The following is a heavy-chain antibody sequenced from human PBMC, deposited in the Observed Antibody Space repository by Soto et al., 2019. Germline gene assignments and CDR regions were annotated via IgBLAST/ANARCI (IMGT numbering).Heavy chain of an antibody. CDR3: ARGSYYYDSSGHYGMDL. CDR2: MNPNSGNT. Sequence: QVQLVQSGAEVKKPGASMKVSCKASGYTFTSYDINWVRQATGQGLEWMGWMNPNSGNTGYAQKFQGRVTMTRNTSISTAYRELSSLRSEDTAVYYCARGSYYYDSSGHYGMDLWGQGTTVTVSS. D-gene: IGHD3-22*01. V-gene: IGHV1-8*01. J-gene: IGHJ6*02. CDR1: GYTFTSYD.